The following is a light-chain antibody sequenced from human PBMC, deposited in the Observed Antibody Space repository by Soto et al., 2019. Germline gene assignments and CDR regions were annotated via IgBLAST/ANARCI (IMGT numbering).Light chain of an antibody. CDR3: QQYGSSP. V-gene: IGKV3-20*01. Sequence: EIVLTQAPGTLSLSPGERATLSCRASQSVSSSYLAWYQQKPGQAPXLLIYGASSRATGIPDRFSGSGSGTDFTLTISRLEPEDLAVYYCQQYGSSPFGQGTRLEIK. J-gene: IGKJ5*01. CDR1: QSVSSSY. CDR2: GAS.